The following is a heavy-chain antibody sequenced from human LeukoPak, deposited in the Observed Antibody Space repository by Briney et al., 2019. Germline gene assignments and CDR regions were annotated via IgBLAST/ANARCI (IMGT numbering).Heavy chain of an antibody. J-gene: IGHJ4*02. CDR2: ISGSGGST. Sequence: GGSLRLSCAASGFTFRRYGMSWVRQAPGKGLEWVSAISGSGGSTYYGDSVKGRFTTSRDNSKNTLYLQMNSLRAEDTAVYYCANGGGWPGYFDYWGQGTLVTVSS. CDR1: GFTFRRYG. D-gene: IGHD3-16*01. CDR3: ANGGGWPGYFDY. V-gene: IGHV3-23*01.